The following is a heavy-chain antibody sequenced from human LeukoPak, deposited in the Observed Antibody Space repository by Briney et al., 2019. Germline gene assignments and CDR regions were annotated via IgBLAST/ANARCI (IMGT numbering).Heavy chain of an antibody. J-gene: IGHJ4*02. CDR1: GGSISSYY. D-gene: IGHD2-15*01. V-gene: IGHV4-59*12. CDR3: ARALNPLPGTYYFDY. CDR2: IYYSGST. Sequence: SETLSLTCTVSGGSISSYYWSWIRQPPGKGLEWIGYIYYSGSTNYNSSLQSRVTMSVDTSKNQFSLKLTSVTAADTAVYYCARALNPLPGTYYFDYWGQGTLVTVSS.